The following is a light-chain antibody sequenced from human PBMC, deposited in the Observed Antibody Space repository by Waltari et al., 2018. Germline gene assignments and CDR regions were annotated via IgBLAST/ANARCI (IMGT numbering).Light chain of an antibody. CDR1: QSVSSN. Sequence: EIVMTQSPATLSVSPGETGTLSCKASQSVSSNLAWYQQKPGQTPRLLIFNASTRATGIPARFSGSGSGTDFTLTIRSLQSEDFAVYYCQQYNKWPPWTFGQGTKVEIK. J-gene: IGKJ1*01. CDR3: QQYNKWPPWT. V-gene: IGKV3-15*01. CDR2: NAS.